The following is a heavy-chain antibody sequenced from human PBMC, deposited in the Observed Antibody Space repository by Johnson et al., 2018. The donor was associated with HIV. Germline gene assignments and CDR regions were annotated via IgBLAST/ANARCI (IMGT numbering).Heavy chain of an antibody. CDR1: GFTFSSYW. D-gene: IGHD6-6*01. CDR2: IKQDGSEK. J-gene: IGHJ3*02. V-gene: IGHV3-7*05. CDR3: AREFRYSSSPAHYAFDI. Sequence: VQLVESGGGLVQPGGSLRLSCAASGFTFSSYWMSWVRQAPGKGLEWVANIKQDGSEKYYVDSVKGRFTISRDNAKNSLYLQMNSLSAEDTAVYYCAREFRYSSSPAHYAFDIWGQGTMVTVSS.